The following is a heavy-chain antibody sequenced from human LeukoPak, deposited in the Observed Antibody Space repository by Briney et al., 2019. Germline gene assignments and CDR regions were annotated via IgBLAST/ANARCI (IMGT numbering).Heavy chain of an antibody. Sequence: SETLSLTCTVSGGSISSSSYYWGWIRQPPGEGLEWIGSIYYSGSTYYNPSLKSRVTISVDTSKNQFSLKLSSVTAADTAVYYCARISHEYFQHWGQGTLVTVSS. CDR3: ARISHEYFQH. V-gene: IGHV4-39*01. CDR2: IYYSGST. D-gene: IGHD2/OR15-2a*01. J-gene: IGHJ1*01. CDR1: GGSISSSSYY.